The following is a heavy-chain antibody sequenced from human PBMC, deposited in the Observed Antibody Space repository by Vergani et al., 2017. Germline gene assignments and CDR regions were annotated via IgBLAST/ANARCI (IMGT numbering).Heavy chain of an antibody. Sequence: QLQESGPGLVKPSATLSLTCSVSGASIRSSNYYWSWIRQPPGKGLEWIGYIYYSGSTYYNPSLKSRVTISVDTSKNQFSLKLSSVTAADTAVYYCARGTEFGFDPWGQGTLVTVSS. V-gene: IGHV4-30-4*01. D-gene: IGHD3-16*01. J-gene: IGHJ5*02. CDR1: GASIRSSNYY. CDR3: ARGTEFGFDP. CDR2: IYYSGST.